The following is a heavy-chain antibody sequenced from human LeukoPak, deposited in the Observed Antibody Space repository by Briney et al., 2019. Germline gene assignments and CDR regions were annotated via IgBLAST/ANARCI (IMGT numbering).Heavy chain of an antibody. D-gene: IGHD6-13*01. J-gene: IGHJ4*02. CDR3: ASGAASVPD. V-gene: IGHV4-59*11. Sequence: SETLSLTCTVSGGSISSHYWSWIRQPPGKGLEWIGYIYYSGSTNYNPSLKSRVTISVDTSKNQFSLKLSSVTAADTAVYYCASGAASVPDGGQGTLLPVSS. CDR1: GGSISSHY. CDR2: IYYSGST.